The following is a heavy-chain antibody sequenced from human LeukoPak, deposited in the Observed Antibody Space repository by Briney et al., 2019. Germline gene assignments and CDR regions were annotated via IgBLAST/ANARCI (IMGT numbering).Heavy chain of an antibody. D-gene: IGHD3-10*01. CDR3: AKELHGSGNYAFDY. Sequence: GGSLRLSCAASGFTFSSYAMSWVRQAPGKGLEWVSTVSVYGGTTYYADSVKGRFTISRDNSKNTLYLQMNSLRPEDAAVYFCAKELHGSGNYAFDYWAREPWSPSPQ. J-gene: IGHJ4*02. V-gene: IGHV3-23*01. CDR2: VSVYGGTT. CDR1: GFTFSSYA.